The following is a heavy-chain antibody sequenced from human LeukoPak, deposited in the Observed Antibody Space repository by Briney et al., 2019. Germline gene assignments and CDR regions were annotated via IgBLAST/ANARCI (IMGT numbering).Heavy chain of an antibody. CDR1: GGSISSSNW. Sequence: SETLPLTCAVSGGSISSSNWWSWVRQPPGKGLEWIGEIYHSGSTNYNPSLKSRVTISVDKSKNQFSLKLSSVTAADTAVYYCARGRSGYSSGWSIWGQGTLVTVSS. V-gene: IGHV4-4*02. CDR2: IYHSGST. CDR3: ARGRSGYSSGWSI. D-gene: IGHD6-19*01. J-gene: IGHJ4*02.